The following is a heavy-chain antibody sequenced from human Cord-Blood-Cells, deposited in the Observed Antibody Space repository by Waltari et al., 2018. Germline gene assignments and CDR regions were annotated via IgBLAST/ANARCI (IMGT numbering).Heavy chain of an antibody. V-gene: IGHV4-34*01. CDR1: GGSFSGYY. J-gene: IGHJ4*02. CDR2: INHSGST. CDR3: ARGPRITIFGVVTPRGFDY. Sequence: QVQLQQWGAGLLKPSETLSLTCAVYGGSFSGYYWSWIRQPPGQGLEWIGEINHSGSTNYNPSLKSRVTISVDTSKNQFSLKLSSVTAADTAVYYCARGPRITIFGVVTPRGFDYWGQGTLVTVSS. D-gene: IGHD3-3*01.